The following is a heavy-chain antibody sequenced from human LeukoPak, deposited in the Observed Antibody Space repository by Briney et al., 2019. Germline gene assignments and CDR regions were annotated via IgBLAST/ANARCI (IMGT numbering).Heavy chain of an antibody. CDR2: IRYDGSNK. D-gene: IGHD4-17*01. CDR1: GFIFSNRG. Sequence: GGSLRLSCAASGFIFSNRGMNWVRQAPGKGLEWVAFIRYDGSNKYYADSVKGRFTISRDNSKNTLYLQMNSLRAEDTAVYYCAKTNTDYGDYVYFDYWGQGTLVTVSS. J-gene: IGHJ4*02. CDR3: AKTNTDYGDYVYFDY. V-gene: IGHV3-30*02.